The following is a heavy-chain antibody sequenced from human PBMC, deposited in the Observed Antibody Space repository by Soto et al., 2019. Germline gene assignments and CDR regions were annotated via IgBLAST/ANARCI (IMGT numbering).Heavy chain of an antibody. J-gene: IGHJ6*02. CDR1: GFTFSSYA. Sequence: DVQLLESGGHLVQPGGSLRLSCAASGFTFSSYAMSWVRQAPGKGLEWVSSVSAGGDMTYYSDSVKGRFTISRDNSNKARFLQMNGQRIEDTALYYCARGDRGGSGSPASYYYSGLDVWGQGATVTVS. D-gene: IGHD3-10*01. CDR3: ARGDRGGSGSPASYYYSGLDV. V-gene: IGHV3-23*01. CDR2: VSAGGDMT.